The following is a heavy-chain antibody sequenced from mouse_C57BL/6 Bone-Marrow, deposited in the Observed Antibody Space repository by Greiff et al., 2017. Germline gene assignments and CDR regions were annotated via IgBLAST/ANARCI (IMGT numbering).Heavy chain of an antibody. CDR1: GYTFTSYW. CDR3: ARPGALFAY. CDR2: INPGSGGT. J-gene: IGHJ3*01. V-gene: IGHV1-55*01. D-gene: IGHD4-1*01. Sequence: QVHVQQPGAELVKPGASVKMSCKASGYTFTSYWITWVKQRPGQGLEWIGDINPGSGGTNYNEKFKSKATQTVDTSSSTAYMQLSSLTSEDSAVFYCARPGALFAYWGQGTLVTVSA.